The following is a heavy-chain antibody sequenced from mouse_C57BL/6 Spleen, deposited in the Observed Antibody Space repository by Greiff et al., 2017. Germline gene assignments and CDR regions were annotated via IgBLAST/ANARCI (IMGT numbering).Heavy chain of an antibody. CDR2: ISNLAYSI. D-gene: IGHD4-1*01. Sequence: EVKLMESGGGLVQPGGSLKLSCAASGFTFSDYGMAWVRQAPRKGPEWVAFISNLAYSIYYADTVTGRFTISRENAKNTLYLEMSSLRSEDTAMYYCAKLTGTDYYAMDYWGQGTSVTVSS. CDR1: GFTFSDYG. V-gene: IGHV5-15*01. CDR3: AKLTGTDYYAMDY. J-gene: IGHJ4*01.